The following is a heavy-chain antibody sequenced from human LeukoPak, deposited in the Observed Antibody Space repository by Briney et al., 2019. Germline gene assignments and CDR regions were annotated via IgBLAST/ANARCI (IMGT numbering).Heavy chain of an antibody. J-gene: IGHJ6*03. Sequence: GASVKVSCKASGYTFTSYYMHWVRQAPGQGLEWMGIINPSGGSTSFAQKFQGRVTMTRDTSTSTVYMELSSLRSEDTAVYYCAREGNSYGPPYYYYYMDVWGKGTTVTVSS. CDR3: AREGNSYGPPYYYYYMDV. V-gene: IGHV1-46*01. D-gene: IGHD5-18*01. CDR2: INPSGGST. CDR1: GYTFTSYY.